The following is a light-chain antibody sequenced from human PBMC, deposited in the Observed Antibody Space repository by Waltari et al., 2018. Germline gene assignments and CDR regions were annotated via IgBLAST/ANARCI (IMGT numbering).Light chain of an antibody. J-gene: IGKJ5*01. CDR1: QSLLHSKGYNY. CDR2: LGS. Sequence: DIVMTQSPLSLPVTPGEPASISCRSSQSLLHSKGYNYLDWYLQKPGQSPQLLIYLGSNRASGVPDRFSGRGSGTDFTLKISRVEAEDVGVYYCMQALQTPITFGQGTRLEIK. V-gene: IGKV2-28*01. CDR3: MQALQTPIT.